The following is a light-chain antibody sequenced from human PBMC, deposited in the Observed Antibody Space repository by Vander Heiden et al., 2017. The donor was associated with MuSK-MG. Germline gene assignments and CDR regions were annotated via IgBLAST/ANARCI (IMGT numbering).Light chain of an antibody. CDR2: GKN. CDR1: SLRSYY. J-gene: IGLJ2*01. V-gene: IGLV3-19*01. CDR3: NSRDSSGNHLGV. Sequence: SSELTRDPAVSVALGQTVRITCQGDSLRSYYANGYQQKPGQAPVLVIYGKNNRPSGIPDRFSGSSSGNTASLTITGAQAEDEADYYCNSRDSSGNHLGVFGGGTKLTVL.